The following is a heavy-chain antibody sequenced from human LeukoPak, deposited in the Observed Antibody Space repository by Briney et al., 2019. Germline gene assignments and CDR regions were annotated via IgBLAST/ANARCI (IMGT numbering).Heavy chain of an antibody. CDR3: AKDSSLYSYGYGIFDY. Sequence: GRSLRLSCAASGFTFDDYAMPWVRQAPGKGLEWVSGISWNSGSIGYADSVKGRFTISRDNTKNSLYLQMNSLRAEDTALYYCAKDSSLYSYGYGIFDYWGQGTLVTVSS. V-gene: IGHV3-9*01. CDR1: GFTFDDYA. CDR2: ISWNSGSI. J-gene: IGHJ4*02. D-gene: IGHD5-18*01.